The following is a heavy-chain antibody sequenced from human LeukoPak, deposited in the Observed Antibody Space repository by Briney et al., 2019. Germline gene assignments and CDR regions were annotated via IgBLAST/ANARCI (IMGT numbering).Heavy chain of an antibody. CDR3: AKGLRTGVGPYMGYHYYMDV. CDR2: INDNGDGT. CDR1: GFTFSSYA. V-gene: IGHV3-23*01. D-gene: IGHD3-16*01. J-gene: IGHJ6*03. Sequence: GGSLRLSCAASGFTFSSYAMSWVRQTPGKGLKWVSTINDNGDGTYYADSVKGRFTISRDNSYNTVSLQMNSLRDEDTGVYYCAKGLRTGVGPYMGYHYYMDVWGKGATVTVSS.